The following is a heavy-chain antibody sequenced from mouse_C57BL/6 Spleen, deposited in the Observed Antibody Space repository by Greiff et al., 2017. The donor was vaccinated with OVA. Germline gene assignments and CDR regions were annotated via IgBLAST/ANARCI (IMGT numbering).Heavy chain of an antibody. CDR1: GYTFTEYT. V-gene: IGHV1-62-2*01. CDR2: FYPGSGSI. D-gene: IGHD1-1*01. CDR3: ARHEVNIYGSSYDYFDD. J-gene: IGHJ2*01. Sequence: QVQLKESGAELVKPGASVKLSCKASGYTFTEYTIHWVKQRSGQGLEWIGWFYPGSGSIKYNEKFKDKATLTADKSSSTVYMELSRLTSEDSAVYFCARHEVNIYGSSYDYFDDWGKGTTLTVSS.